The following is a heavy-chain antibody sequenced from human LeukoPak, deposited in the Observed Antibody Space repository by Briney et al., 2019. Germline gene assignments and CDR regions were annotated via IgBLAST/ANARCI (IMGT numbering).Heavy chain of an antibody. J-gene: IGHJ5*02. CDR2: ISGSGGST. Sequence: GGSLRLSCAASGFTFSSYAMSWVRQAPGKGLEWVSAISGSGGSTYYADSVKGRFTISRDNSKNTLYLQMNSLRAEDTAVYYCAKDAEVGGYSGYNWSDPWGQGTLVTVSS. CDR1: GFTFSSYA. CDR3: AKDAEVGGYSGYNWSDP. D-gene: IGHD5-12*01. V-gene: IGHV3-23*01.